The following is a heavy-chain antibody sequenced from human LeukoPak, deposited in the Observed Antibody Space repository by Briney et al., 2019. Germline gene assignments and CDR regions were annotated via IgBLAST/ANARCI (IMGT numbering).Heavy chain of an antibody. D-gene: IGHD2-21*02. CDR1: GGSISSGDYY. J-gene: IGHJ5*02. CDR3: AREGTANWFDP. CDR2: IYYSGST. Sequence: SETLSLTCTVSGGSISSGDYYWGWIRQPPGKGLEWIGYIYYSGSTNYNPSLKSRVTISVDTSKNQFSLKLSSVTAADTAVYYCAREGTANWFDPWGQGTLVTVSS. V-gene: IGHV4-61*08.